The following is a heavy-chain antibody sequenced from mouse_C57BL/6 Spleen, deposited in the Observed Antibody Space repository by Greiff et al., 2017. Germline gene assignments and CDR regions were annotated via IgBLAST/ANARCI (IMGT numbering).Heavy chain of an antibody. CDR3: ARSPYDGNYEAWFAY. V-gene: IGHV1-53*01. CDR2: INPSNGGT. CDR1: GYTFTSYW. J-gene: IGHJ3*01. Sequence: QVQLQQPGTELVKPGASVKLSCKASGYTFTSYWMHWVKQRPGQGLEWIGNINPSNGGTNYNEKFKSKATLTVDKSASTAYMQLSSLTSEDSAVYYCARSPYDGNYEAWFAYWGQGTLVTVSA. D-gene: IGHD2-1*01.